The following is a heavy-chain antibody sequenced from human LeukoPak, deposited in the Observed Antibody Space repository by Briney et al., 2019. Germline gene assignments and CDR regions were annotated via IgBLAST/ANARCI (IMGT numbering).Heavy chain of an antibody. Sequence: ASVKVSCKASGYTFTSYGISWVRQAPGQGLEWRGWISAYNGNTNYAQKLQGRVTMTTDTSTSTAYMELRSLRSDDTAVYYCARGAQVPVVGATEVIDYWGQGTLVTVSS. CDR3: ARGAQVPVVGATEVIDY. J-gene: IGHJ4*02. V-gene: IGHV1-18*01. CDR1: GYTFTSYG. CDR2: ISAYNGNT. D-gene: IGHD1-26*01.